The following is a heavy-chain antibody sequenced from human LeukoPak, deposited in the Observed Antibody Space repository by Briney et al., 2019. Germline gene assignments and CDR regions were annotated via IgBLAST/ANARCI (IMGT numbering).Heavy chain of an antibody. CDR1: GGSISDYY. Sequence: SETLSLTCTVSGGSISDYYWSWIRQPAGKGLEWIGRIYSSGSTNYNPSLKSRVSMSVDTSTNQFSLNLNSVTAADTAIYYCARDRTSYYYMDVWGKGATVAVFS. CDR3: ARDRTSYYYMDV. J-gene: IGHJ6*03. CDR2: IYSSGST. V-gene: IGHV4-4*07.